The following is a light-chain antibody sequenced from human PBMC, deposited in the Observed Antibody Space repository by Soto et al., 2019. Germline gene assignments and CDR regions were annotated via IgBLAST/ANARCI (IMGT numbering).Light chain of an antibody. CDR3: QQYGSSLVT. V-gene: IGKV3-20*01. CDR2: GID. J-gene: IGKJ5*01. CDR1: QSVSSSY. Sequence: EIVMTQSPATLSLSPGERATLSCRASQSVSSSYLAWYLQKPGQAPRLLIYGIDRRATGIPDRFSGSGSGTDFTLTISRLEPEDFAVYYCQQYGSSLVTFGQGTRLEIK.